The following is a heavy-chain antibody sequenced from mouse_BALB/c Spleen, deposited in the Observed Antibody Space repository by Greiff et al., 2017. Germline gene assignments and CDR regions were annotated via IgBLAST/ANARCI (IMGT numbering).Heavy chain of an antibody. Sequence: EVMLVESGAELVKPGASVKLSCTASGFNIKDTYMHWVKQRPEQGLEWIGRIDPANGNTKYDPKFQGKATITADTSSNTAYLQLSSLTSEDTAVYYCARDGNYEGFYAMDYWGQGTSVTVSS. CDR3: ARDGNYEGFYAMDY. D-gene: IGHD2-1*01. CDR1: GFNIKDTY. CDR2: IDPANGNT. J-gene: IGHJ4*01. V-gene: IGHV14-3*02.